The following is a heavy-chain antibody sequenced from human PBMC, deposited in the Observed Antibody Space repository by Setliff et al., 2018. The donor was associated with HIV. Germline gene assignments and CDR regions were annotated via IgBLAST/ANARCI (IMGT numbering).Heavy chain of an antibody. Sequence: GGSLRLSCAASGFTFSSYSMNWVRQAPGKGLEWVSYISSSSSTIYYADSVKGRFTISRDNAKNSLYLQMNSLRAEDTAVYYCARDRTSYGDYVLGPSFDLWGRGTLVTVSS. D-gene: IGHD4-17*01. J-gene: IGHJ2*01. CDR2: ISSSSSTI. CDR3: ARDRTSYGDYVLGPSFDL. CDR1: GFTFSSYS. V-gene: IGHV3-48*01.